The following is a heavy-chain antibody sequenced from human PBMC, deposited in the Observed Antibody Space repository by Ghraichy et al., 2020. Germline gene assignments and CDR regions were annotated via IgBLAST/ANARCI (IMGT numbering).Heavy chain of an antibody. CDR3: ARGAVPDDYYFDY. Sequence: ETLSLTCTVSGGSISSYYWSWIRQPPGKGLEWIGYIYYSGSTNYNPSLKSRVTISVDTSKNQFSLKLSSVTAADTAVYYCARGAVPDDYYFDYWGQGTLVTVSS. CDR2: IYYSGST. CDR1: GGSISSYY. V-gene: IGHV4-59*01. J-gene: IGHJ4*02. D-gene: IGHD3-3*01.